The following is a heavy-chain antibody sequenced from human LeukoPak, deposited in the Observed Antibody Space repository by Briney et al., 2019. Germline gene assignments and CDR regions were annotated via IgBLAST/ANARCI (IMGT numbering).Heavy chain of an antibody. Sequence: GESLRISCKGSGYSFTSYWISWVRQMPGKGPEWMGRIDPSDSYTNYSPSFQGHVTISADKSISTAYLQWSSLKASDTAMYYCATGGSCSGGSCYSGSWFDPWGQGTLVTVSS. V-gene: IGHV5-10-1*01. CDR2: IDPSDSYT. J-gene: IGHJ5*02. CDR3: ATGGSCSGGSCYSGSWFDP. D-gene: IGHD2-15*01. CDR1: GYSFTSYW.